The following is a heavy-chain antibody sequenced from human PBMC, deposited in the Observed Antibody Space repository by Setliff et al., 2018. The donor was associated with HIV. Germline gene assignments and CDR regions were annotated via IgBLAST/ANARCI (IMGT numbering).Heavy chain of an antibody. V-gene: IGHV3-30*01. CDR3: TKNLYRSPWSPLDY. J-gene: IGHJ4*02. CDR2: ISYDGSNK. Sequence: GGSLRLSCAASGFNFNNHAMHWVRQAPGKGLEWVAVISYDGSNKYYADSVKGRFTISRDNSKNTLYLQMNSLRAEDTAVYYCTKNLYRSPWSPLDYWGQGTLVTVSS. D-gene: IGHD6-19*01. CDR1: GFNFNNHA.